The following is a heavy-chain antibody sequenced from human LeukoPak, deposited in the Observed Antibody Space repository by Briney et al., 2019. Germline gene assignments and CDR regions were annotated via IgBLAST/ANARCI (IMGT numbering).Heavy chain of an antibody. CDR1: GFTFSSYA. Sequence: GRSLRLSCAASGFTFSSYAMHWVRQAPGKGLEWVVVISYDGSNKYYADSVKGRFTISRDNSKNTLYLQMNSLRAEDTAVYYCARDAVVAELMEYFQHWGQGTLVTVSS. CDR2: ISYDGSNK. V-gene: IGHV3-30*04. J-gene: IGHJ1*01. D-gene: IGHD2-15*01. CDR3: ARDAVVAELMEYFQH.